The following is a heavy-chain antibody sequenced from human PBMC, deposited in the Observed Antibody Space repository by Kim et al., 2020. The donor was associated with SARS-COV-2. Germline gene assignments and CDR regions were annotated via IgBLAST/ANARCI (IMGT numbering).Heavy chain of an antibody. CDR1: GFTFSSYA. J-gene: IGHJ3*02. CDR2: ISGSGGST. CDR3: AKDRRVSSGWLIRIDAFDI. V-gene: IGHV3-23*01. Sequence: GGSLRLSCAASGFTFSSYAMSWVRQAPGKGLEWVSAISGSGGSTYYADSVKGRFTISRDNSKNTLYLQMNSLRAEDTAVYYCAKDRRVSSGWLIRIDAFDIWGQGTMVTVSS. D-gene: IGHD6-19*01.